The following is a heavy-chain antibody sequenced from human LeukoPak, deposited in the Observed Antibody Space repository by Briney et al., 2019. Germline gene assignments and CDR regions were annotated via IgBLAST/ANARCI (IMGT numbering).Heavy chain of an antibody. J-gene: IGHJ3*02. D-gene: IGHD3-10*01. CDR2: IFYYGST. V-gene: IGHV4-59*01. Sequence: SETLSLTCTVSGASISSYYWSWIRQPPGKGLEWIGYIFYYGSTSYNPSLKSRVTISVDTSKNQFSLKLKSVTAADTAVYYCARHALLRDAFDIWGQGTMVTVSS. CDR1: GASISSYY. CDR3: ARHALLRDAFDI.